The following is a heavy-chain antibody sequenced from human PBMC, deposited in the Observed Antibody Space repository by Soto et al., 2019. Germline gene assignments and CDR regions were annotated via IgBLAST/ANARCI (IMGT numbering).Heavy chain of an antibody. CDR3: ARAATVTTLYYYYYYGMDV. CDR1: FGSIGSFY. J-gene: IGHJ6*02. V-gene: IGHV4-59*01. CDR2: IYYSGST. Sequence: MSLPCTVSFGSIGSFYWRWIRQPPGNVLDWIVYIYYSGSTNYNPPLKSRVTISVDTSKNQFSLKLSSVTAADTAVYYCARAATVTTLYYYYYYGMDVWGQGTTVTVSS. D-gene: IGHD4-17*01.